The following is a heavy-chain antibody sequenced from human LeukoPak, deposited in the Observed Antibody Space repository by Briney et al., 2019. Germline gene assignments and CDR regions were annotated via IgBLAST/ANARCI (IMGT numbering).Heavy chain of an antibody. V-gene: IGHV3-30-3*01. J-gene: IGHJ4*02. D-gene: IGHD6-19*01. CDR3: ARDPYSHDSSGFSYFLQY. Sequence: GGSLRPSCVGSGFVFSKYAVHWVRQAPGKGLEWVAVVSYDGDFKLYGDSVKGRSTISRDNSQNMLFLQMNDLRPQDAATYFCARDPYSHDSSGFSYFLQYWGQGTVVTVSS. CDR1: GFVFSKYA. CDR2: VSYDGDFK.